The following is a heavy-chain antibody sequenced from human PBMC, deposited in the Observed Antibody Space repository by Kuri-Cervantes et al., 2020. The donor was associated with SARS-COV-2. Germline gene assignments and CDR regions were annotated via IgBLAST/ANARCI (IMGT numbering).Heavy chain of an antibody. CDR2: ISYDGSNK. Sequence: GESLKISCAASGFTFSSYAMHWVRQAPGKGLEWVAVISYDGSNKYYADSVKGRFTISRDNSKNTLYLQMNSLRAEDTAVYYCARVYSESYVGAFDIWGQGTMVTVSS. J-gene: IGHJ3*02. CDR3: ARVYSESYVGAFDI. D-gene: IGHD1-26*01. V-gene: IGHV3-30-3*01. CDR1: GFTFSSYA.